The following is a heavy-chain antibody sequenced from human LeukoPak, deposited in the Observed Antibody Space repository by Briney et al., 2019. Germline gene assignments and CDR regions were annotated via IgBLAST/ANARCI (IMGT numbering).Heavy chain of an antibody. Sequence: GGSLRLSCAASGFTFSSYAMSWVRQAPGKGLEWVSAISGSGGSTYYADSVKGRFTISRDNSKNTQYLQMNSLRAEDTAVYYCAKDMITIFGVVTPHDAFDIWGQGTMVTVSS. CDR2: ISGSGGST. CDR1: GFTFSSYA. V-gene: IGHV3-23*01. D-gene: IGHD3-3*01. CDR3: AKDMITIFGVVTPHDAFDI. J-gene: IGHJ3*02.